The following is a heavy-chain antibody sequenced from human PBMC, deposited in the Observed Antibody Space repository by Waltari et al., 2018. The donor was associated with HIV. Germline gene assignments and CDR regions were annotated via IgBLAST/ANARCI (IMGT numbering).Heavy chain of an antibody. D-gene: IGHD4-17*01. CDR1: GFTFSSYD. CDR3: ARDRHYGEYDY. CDR2: VDTAGDT. J-gene: IGHJ4*02. Sequence: GGSLRLSCAASGFTFSSYDMHWVRQATGKGLEWVSTVDTAGDTYYPDSVKGRFTISRENAKNSLYLQMNSLRAEDTAVYYCARDRHYGEYDYWGQGTLVTVSS. V-gene: IGHV3-13*01.